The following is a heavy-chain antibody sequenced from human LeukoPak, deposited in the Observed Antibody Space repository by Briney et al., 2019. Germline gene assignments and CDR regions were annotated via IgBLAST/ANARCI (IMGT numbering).Heavy chain of an antibody. CDR3: AKDCSGGSCYGEVDFDY. V-gene: IGHV3-66*01. Sequence: GGSLRLSCAASGFTVSSSYMSWVRQTPGKGLEWVSIVYSSGSTYYADSVKGRFTISRDNSKNTVYLQMNSLRAEDTAVYYCAKDCSGGSCYGEVDFDYWGQGTLVTVSS. D-gene: IGHD2-15*01. CDR1: GFTVSSSY. CDR2: VYSSGST. J-gene: IGHJ4*02.